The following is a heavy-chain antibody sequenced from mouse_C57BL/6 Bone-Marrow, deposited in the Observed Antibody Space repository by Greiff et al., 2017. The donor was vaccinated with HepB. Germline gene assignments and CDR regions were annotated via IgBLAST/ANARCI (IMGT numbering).Heavy chain of an antibody. V-gene: IGHV1-55*01. D-gene: IGHD2-12*01. CDR2: IYPGSGST. J-gene: IGHJ4*01. CDR3: ASRRRWTGYAMDY. CDR1: GYTFTSYW. Sequence: QVQLQQPGAELVKPGASVKMSCKASGYTFTSYWITWVKQRPGQGLEWIGDIYPGSGSTNYNEKFKSKATLTVDISSSTAYMQLSSLTSEDSAVYYCASRRRWTGYAMDYWGQGTSVTVSS.